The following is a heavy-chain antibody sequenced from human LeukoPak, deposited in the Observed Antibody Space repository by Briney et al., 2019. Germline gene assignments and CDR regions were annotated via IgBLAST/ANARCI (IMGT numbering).Heavy chain of an antibody. CDR2: INHSGST. Sequence: SETLSLTCAIYGGSFSGYYWSWIRQPPGKGLEWIGEINHSGSTNYNPSLKSRVTISVDTSKNQFSLKLSSVTAADAAVYYCARDSGWLGSYYYGMDVWGQGTTVTVSS. CDR1: GGSFSGYY. D-gene: IGHD6-19*01. CDR3: ARDSGWLGSYYYGMDV. J-gene: IGHJ6*02. V-gene: IGHV4-34*01.